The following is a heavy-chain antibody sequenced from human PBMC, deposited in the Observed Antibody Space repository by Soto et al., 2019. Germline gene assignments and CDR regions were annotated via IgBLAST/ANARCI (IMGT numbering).Heavy chain of an antibody. J-gene: IGHJ4*02. CDR3: ARERRKYQLLFLDY. Sequence: GGSPRLSCAASGFTFSSYGMHWVRQAPGKGLEWVAVIWYDGSNKYYADSVKGRFTISRDNSKNTLYLQMNSLRAEDTAVYYCARERRKYQLLFLDYWGQGTLVTVSS. CDR1: GFTFSSYG. V-gene: IGHV3-33*01. CDR2: IWYDGSNK. D-gene: IGHD2-2*01.